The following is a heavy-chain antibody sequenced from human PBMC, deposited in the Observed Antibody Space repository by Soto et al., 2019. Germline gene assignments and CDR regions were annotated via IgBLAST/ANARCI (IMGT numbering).Heavy chain of an antibody. CDR1: GGSISSGGYY. V-gene: IGHV4-31*03. CDR3: AREFTMIDYYGMDV. J-gene: IGHJ6*02. D-gene: IGHD3-22*01. Sequence: QVQLQESGPGLVKPSQTLSLTCTVSGGSISSGGYYWSWIRQHPGKGLEWIGYIYYSGSTYYNPSLKSRVTISVDTSKNQFSLKLSSVTATDTAVYYCAREFTMIDYYGMDVWGQGTTVTVSS. CDR2: IYYSGST.